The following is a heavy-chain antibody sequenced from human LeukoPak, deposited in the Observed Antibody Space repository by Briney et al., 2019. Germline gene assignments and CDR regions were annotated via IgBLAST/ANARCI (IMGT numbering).Heavy chain of an antibody. CDR2: FSPGDGET. CDR3: ATGLGEFSSRDAFNI. Sequence: ASVKVSCKVSGYSLTELSMHWVRQAPGKGLEWVGGFSPGDGETIYAQRFQGRVTMTEATSTDTAYMELRSLTYEDTAVYYCATGLGEFSSRDAFNIWGQGTMVTVSS. CDR1: GYSLTELS. J-gene: IGHJ3*02. D-gene: IGHD3-16*02. V-gene: IGHV1-24*01.